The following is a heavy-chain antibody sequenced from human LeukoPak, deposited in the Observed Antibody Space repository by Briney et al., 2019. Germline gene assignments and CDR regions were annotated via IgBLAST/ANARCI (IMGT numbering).Heavy chain of an antibody. CDR2: IIPIFGTT. V-gene: IGHV1-69*06. Sequence: ASVKVSCKASGGTFNSYAISWVRQAPGQGLEWMGGIIPIFGTTNYARKFRGRVTLTAGKSTRTAYMELSRLRSDDTAVYYCARVRSSGYYYWYFDLWGRGTLVTVSS. D-gene: IGHD3-22*01. CDR1: GGTFNSYA. CDR3: ARVRSSGYYYWYFDL. J-gene: IGHJ2*01.